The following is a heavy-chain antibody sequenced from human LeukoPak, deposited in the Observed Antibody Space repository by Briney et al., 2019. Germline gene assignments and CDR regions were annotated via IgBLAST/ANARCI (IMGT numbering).Heavy chain of an antibody. CDR3: AKDQYRVPTNFDY. D-gene: IGHD1-1*01. J-gene: IGHJ4*02. CDR1: GFTFSSYG. Sequence: GGSLRLSCAASGFTFSSYGMHWVRQAPGKGLEWVAVISYDGSNKYYADSVKGRFTISRDNSKNTLYLQMNSLRAEDTAVYYCAKDQYRVPTNFDYWGQGTLVTVSS. CDR2: ISYDGSNK. V-gene: IGHV3-30*18.